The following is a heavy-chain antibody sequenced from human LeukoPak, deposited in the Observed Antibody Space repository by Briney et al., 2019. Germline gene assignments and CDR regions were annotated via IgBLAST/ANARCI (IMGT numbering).Heavy chain of an antibody. V-gene: IGHV3-74*01. Sequence: GGSLRLSCAASGFSFSSSWMLWVRQTPGKGLVWLSRISPDGSSTSYADSVKGRFTVSRDIARNTLSLQMNSLRAEDSAVYYCARLQGITPQPMTEGFDIWGQGTMVTVSS. CDR1: GFSFSSSW. D-gene: IGHD3-16*01. CDR3: ARLQGITPQPMTEGFDI. CDR2: ISPDGSST. J-gene: IGHJ3*02.